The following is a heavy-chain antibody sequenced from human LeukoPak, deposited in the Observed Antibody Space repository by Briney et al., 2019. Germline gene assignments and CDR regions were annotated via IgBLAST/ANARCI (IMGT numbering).Heavy chain of an antibody. CDR1: LFTFSSYE. D-gene: IGHD5-18*01. V-gene: IGHV3-48*03. CDR2: ISSSGSTI. Sequence: PGGSLRLSCAASLFTFSSYEMNWVRQAPGKGLEWVSYISSSGSTIYYADSVKGRFTISRDNAKNSLYLQMNSLRAEDTAVYYCARDSWIQVWTQIDYWGQGTLVTVSS. CDR3: ARDSWIQVWTQIDY. J-gene: IGHJ4*02.